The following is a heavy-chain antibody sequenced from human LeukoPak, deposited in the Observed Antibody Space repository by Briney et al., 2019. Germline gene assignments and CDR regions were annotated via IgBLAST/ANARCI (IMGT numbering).Heavy chain of an antibody. CDR1: GGTFSSYA. D-gene: IGHD3-22*01. J-gene: IGHJ4*02. Sequence: SVKVSCKASGGTFSSYAISWVRQAPGQGLEWMGRIIPIFGTANYAQKFQGRVTITTDESTSTAYMGLSSLRSEDTAVYYFARESRYYDSSGDFDYWGQGTLVTVSS. CDR2: IIPIFGTA. CDR3: ARESRYYDSSGDFDY. V-gene: IGHV1-69*05.